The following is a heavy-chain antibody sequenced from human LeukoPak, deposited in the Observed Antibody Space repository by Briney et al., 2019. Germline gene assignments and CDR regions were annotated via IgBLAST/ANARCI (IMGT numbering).Heavy chain of an antibody. Sequence: GGSLRLSCAASGFTFSNAWMGWVRQAPGKGLEWVGRIKSKTDGGTSEYAAPVKGRFSISRDNSQNTLYLQMNSLRSEDTAVYYCAKGAGQWLIDYRAFDIWGQGTMVTVSS. J-gene: IGHJ3*02. V-gene: IGHV3-15*01. D-gene: IGHD6-19*01. CDR2: IKSKTDGGTS. CDR3: AKGAGQWLIDYRAFDI. CDR1: GFTFSNAW.